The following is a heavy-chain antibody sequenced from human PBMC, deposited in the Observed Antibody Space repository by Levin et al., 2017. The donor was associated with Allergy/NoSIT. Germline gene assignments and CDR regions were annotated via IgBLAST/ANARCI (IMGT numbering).Heavy chain of an antibody. Sequence: LRLSCTVSGGSISGGGYHWTWIRQDPAKGLEWIWYSYYSGSTFYNPSLKSRLLISVDPSKNQFSLNVSSVPAADTAVYYCAREDGSTFDFWGQGALVTVAS. J-gene: IGHJ4*02. CDR3: AREDGSTFDF. D-gene: IGHD2-2*03. CDR1: GGSISGGGYH. V-gene: IGHV4-31*03. CDR2: SYYSGST.